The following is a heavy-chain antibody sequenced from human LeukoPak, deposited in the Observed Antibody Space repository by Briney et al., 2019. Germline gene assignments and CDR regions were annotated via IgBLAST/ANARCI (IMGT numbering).Heavy chain of an antibody. J-gene: IGHJ4*02. V-gene: IGHV3-74*01. CDR2: INSDGSST. D-gene: IGHD6-13*01. Sequence: GGSLRLSCAASGFTFSNYWMHWVRQAPGKGLVWVSRINSDGSSTSYADSVKGRFTLSRDNSKSSVYLQMDSLKADDTAVYYCARGVSTWYRIDYWGQGTLVTVSS. CDR3: ARGVSTWYRIDY. CDR1: GFTFSNYW.